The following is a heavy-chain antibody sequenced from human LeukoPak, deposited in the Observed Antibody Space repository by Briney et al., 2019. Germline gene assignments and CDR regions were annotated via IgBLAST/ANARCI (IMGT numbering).Heavy chain of an antibody. D-gene: IGHD4-17*01. CDR3: ARGQGTVTTH. CDR2: INHSGSA. CDR1: GGSFSGYY. J-gene: IGHJ4*02. Sequence: SETLSLTCAVYGGSFSGYYWTWIRQPPGKGLEWIGEINHSGSANYNPSLKSRVTISLDTSKNQFSLKLSSVTAADTAVYYRARGQGTVTTHWGQGTLVTVSS. V-gene: IGHV4-34*01.